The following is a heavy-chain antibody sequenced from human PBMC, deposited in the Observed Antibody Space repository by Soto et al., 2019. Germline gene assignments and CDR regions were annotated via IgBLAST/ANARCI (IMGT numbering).Heavy chain of an antibody. CDR1: GGSISSGGYS. CDR2: IYHSGST. J-gene: IGHJ4*02. Sequence: SETLSLTCAVSGGSISSGGYSWSWIRQPPGKGLEWIGYIYHSGSTYYNPSLKSRVTISVDRSKNQFSLKLSSVTAADTAVYYCASHYSDSSGYYYTDYWGQGTLVTSPQ. V-gene: IGHV4-30-2*01. CDR3: ASHYSDSSGYYYTDY. D-gene: IGHD3-22*01.